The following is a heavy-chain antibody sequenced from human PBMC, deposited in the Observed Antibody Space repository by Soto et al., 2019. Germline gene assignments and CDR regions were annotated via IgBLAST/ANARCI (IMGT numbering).Heavy chain of an antibody. Sequence: SETLSPPSTVSGCSITSNSYFWAWVRPPPGKGLEWIGSIYYDGSTYYNPSLKSRVTISLDTSKNQFSLKLSSVTAADTAVYYCARSHIVPRLLMYPYDYWGQGTLVTAPQ. D-gene: IGHD6-6*01. V-gene: IGHV4-39*01. CDR2: IYYDGST. J-gene: IGHJ4*02. CDR1: GCSITSNSYF. CDR3: ARSHIVPRLLMYPYDY.